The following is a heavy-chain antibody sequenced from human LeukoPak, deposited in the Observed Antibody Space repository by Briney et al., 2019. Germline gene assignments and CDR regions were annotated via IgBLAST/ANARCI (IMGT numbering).Heavy chain of an antibody. CDR3: ARLSSNLPLSHMDV. J-gene: IGHJ6*03. D-gene: IGHD6-13*01. CDR2: IIPIFGTA. V-gene: IGHV1-69*13. CDR1: GGTFSSYA. Sequence: SVKVSCKASGGTFSSYAISWVRQAPGQGLEWMGGIIPIFGTANYAQKFQGRATITADESTSTAYMELSSLRSEDTAVYYCARLSSNLPLSHMDVWGKGTTVTVSS.